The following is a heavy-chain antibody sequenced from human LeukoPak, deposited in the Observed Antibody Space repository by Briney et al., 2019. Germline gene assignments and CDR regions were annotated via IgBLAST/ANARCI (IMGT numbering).Heavy chain of an antibody. CDR3: ARDDGSGTYYNPFDY. CDR1: GFTLTNYE. D-gene: IGHD3-10*01. V-gene: IGHV3-48*03. Sequence: PGGSLRLSCAASGFTLTNYEMNWVRQAPGKGLEWVSYMSSSGRTIYYADSVKGRFSISRDNAKNSLYLQMISLRAEDTAVYYCARDDGSGTYYNPFDYWGQGTLVTVSS. J-gene: IGHJ4*02. CDR2: MSSSGRTI.